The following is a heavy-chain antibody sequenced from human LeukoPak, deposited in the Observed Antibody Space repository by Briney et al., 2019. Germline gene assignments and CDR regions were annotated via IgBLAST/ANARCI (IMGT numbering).Heavy chain of an antibody. CDR3: VRVAAAGQTYYHYMDV. CDR2: IYYSGST. J-gene: IGHJ6*03. Sequence: SQTLSLTCTVSGGSISSGGYYWSWIRQHPGKGLEWIGYIYYSGSTYYNPSLKSRVTISVDTSKNQFSLKLSSVTAADTAVYYCVRVAAAGQTYYHYMDVWGKGPTVSVFS. V-gene: IGHV4-31*03. D-gene: IGHD6-13*01. CDR1: GGSISSGGYY.